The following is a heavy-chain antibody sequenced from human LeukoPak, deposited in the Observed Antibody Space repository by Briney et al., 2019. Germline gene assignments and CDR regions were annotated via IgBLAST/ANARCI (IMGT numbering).Heavy chain of an antibody. J-gene: IGHJ5*02. CDR2: INPNSGGT. CDR1: GYTFTGYY. D-gene: IGHD2-2*01. V-gene: IGHV1-2*04. Sequence: ASVKVSCKASGYTFTGYYMHWVRQAPGQGLEWMGWINPNSGGTNYAQKFQGWVTMTRDTSISTAYMELSRLRSDDTAVYYCARGGRQSNPAANWFDPWGQGTLVTVSS. CDR3: ARGGRQSNPAANWFDP.